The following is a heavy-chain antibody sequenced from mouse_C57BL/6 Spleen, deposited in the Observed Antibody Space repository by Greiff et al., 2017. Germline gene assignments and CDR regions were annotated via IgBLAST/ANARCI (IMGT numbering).Heavy chain of an antibody. CDR3: TPLYGSPFAY. V-gene: IGHV14-1*01. Sequence: VHVKQSGAELVRPGASVKLSCTASGFNIKDYYMHWVKQRPEQGLEWIGRIDPEDGDTEYAPKFQGKATMTADTSSNTAYLQLSSLTSEDTAVYYCTPLYGSPFAYWGQGTLVTVSA. CDR2: IDPEDGDT. CDR1: GFNIKDYY. D-gene: IGHD1-1*01. J-gene: IGHJ3*01.